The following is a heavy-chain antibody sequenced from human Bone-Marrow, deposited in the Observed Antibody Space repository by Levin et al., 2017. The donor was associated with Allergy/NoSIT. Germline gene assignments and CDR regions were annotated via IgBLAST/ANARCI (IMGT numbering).Heavy chain of an antibody. Sequence: ASVKVSCKASGYTFTDYFIHWVRLAPGQGLEWMGWINPNSGNTDSSQNFQGTVTMTRDTSISTAYMEVTSLTSNDTALYYCARISSAAFDMWGQGTVVTVSS. D-gene: IGHD6-19*01. CDR2: INPNSGNT. CDR1: GYTFTDYF. J-gene: IGHJ3*02. CDR3: ARISSAAFDM. V-gene: IGHV1-2*02.